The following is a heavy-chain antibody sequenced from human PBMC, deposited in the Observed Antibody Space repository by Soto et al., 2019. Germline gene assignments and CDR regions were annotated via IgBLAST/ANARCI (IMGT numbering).Heavy chain of an antibody. CDR1: GYTFTSYA. V-gene: IGHV1-3*04. D-gene: IGHD2-21*02. Sequence: QVPLVQSEAEVKKPGASVKLSCKASGYTFTSYAMHWVRQAPGQRLEWMGWINTDNGDTEYSQKFQGRVTVTRDTSASTAYMELSGLKSEDTAVFYCARFVTPLAFDFWGQGTMVTVSS. CDR2: INTDNGDT. J-gene: IGHJ3*01. CDR3: ARFVTPLAFDF.